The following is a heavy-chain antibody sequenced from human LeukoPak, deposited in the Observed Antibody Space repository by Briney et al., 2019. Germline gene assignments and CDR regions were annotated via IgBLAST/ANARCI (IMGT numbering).Heavy chain of an antibody. D-gene: IGHD4-17*01. CDR3: ATETTAAHDY. V-gene: IGHV3-23*01. Sequence: PGGSLRLSCAASRFTFSTYAMSWVRQAPGKGLEWVSGISGSGGTTYYADSVKGRFIISRDNSKNTLYLQMNSLRAEDTAVYYCATETTAAHDYWGQGTLVTVSS. CDR2: ISGSGGTT. J-gene: IGHJ4*02. CDR1: RFTFSTYA.